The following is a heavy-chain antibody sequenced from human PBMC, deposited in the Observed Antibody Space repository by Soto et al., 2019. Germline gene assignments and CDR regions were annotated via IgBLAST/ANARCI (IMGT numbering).Heavy chain of an antibody. D-gene: IGHD3-22*01. CDR3: ARIVEYYYNTSGYFLEN. Sequence: GESLMISCKGSGYTFSAYWIAWVRQMPGKGLEWMGMIYPGDSETRYSPSFQGQVTISADKSITTAFLQWSSLKASDTAMYHCARIVEYYYNTSGYFLENWGQGTQVTVSS. V-gene: IGHV5-51*01. CDR1: GYTFSAYW. CDR2: IYPGDSET. J-gene: IGHJ4*02.